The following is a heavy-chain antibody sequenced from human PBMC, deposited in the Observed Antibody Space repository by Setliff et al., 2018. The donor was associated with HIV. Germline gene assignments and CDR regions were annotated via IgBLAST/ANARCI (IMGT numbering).Heavy chain of an antibody. CDR1: GFTFSSYA. Sequence: PGGSLRLSCAASGFTFSSYAMSWVRQAPGKGLEWVSAIGPVGTSTYYAESVKGRFTISKDNSQNALYLQMNSLTDEDTAVYYCAKVFAFGVDGFDIWGQGTMVTVSS. J-gene: IGHJ3*02. D-gene: IGHD3-10*01. CDR3: AKVFAFGVDGFDI. CDR2: IGPVGTST. V-gene: IGHV3-23*01.